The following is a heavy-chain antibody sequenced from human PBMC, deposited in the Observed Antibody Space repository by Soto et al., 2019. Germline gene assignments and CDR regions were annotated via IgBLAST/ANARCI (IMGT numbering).Heavy chain of an antibody. CDR2: ISSSGSTI. CDR3: ARDSYYYGSGSYSEPNWFDP. V-gene: IGHV3-11*01. J-gene: IGHJ5*02. CDR1: GFTFSDYY. D-gene: IGHD3-10*01. Sequence: PGGSLRLSCAASGFTFSDYYMSWIRQAPGKGLEWASYISSSGSTIYYADSVKGRFTISRDNAKNSLYLQMNSLRAEDTAVYYCARDSYYYGSGSYSEPNWFDPWGQGTLVTVSS.